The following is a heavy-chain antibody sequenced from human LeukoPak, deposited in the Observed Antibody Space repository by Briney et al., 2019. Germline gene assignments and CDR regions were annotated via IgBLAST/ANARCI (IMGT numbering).Heavy chain of an antibody. V-gene: IGHV1-2*02. D-gene: IGHD5-24*01. CDR2: INPNSGGT. CDR1: GYTFTGYY. J-gene: IGHJ6*03. Sequence: ASVKVSCTASGYTFTGYYMQWVRQAPGQGLEWMIWINPNSGGTNYAQKFQSRVTMTRDTSISTAYMELSRLRSDDTAVYYCARGGPPRDGYTYNYYYYMDVWGKGTTVTVSS. CDR3: ARGGPPRDGYTYNYYYYMDV.